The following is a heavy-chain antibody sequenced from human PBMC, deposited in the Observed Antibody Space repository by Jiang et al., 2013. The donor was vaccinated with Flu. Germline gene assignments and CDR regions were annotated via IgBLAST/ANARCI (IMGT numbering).Heavy chain of an antibody. CDR3: ARHNWGVGATPFDY. CDR2: IFYTGST. CDR1: GGSISSKTYY. J-gene: IGHJ4*02. Sequence: GPGLVKPSETLSLICTVSGGSISSKTYYWGWIRQPPGKGLEWIESIFYTGSTYNNPSLKSRVTTSVDTSKNQFSLKLNSVTAADTAVYYCARHNWGVGATPFDYWGQGTLVTVSS. V-gene: IGHV4-39*01. D-gene: IGHD1-26*01.